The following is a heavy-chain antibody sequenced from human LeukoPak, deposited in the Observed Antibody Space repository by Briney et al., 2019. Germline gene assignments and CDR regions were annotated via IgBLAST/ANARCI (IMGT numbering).Heavy chain of an antibody. J-gene: IGHJ4*02. Sequence: PGGSLRLSCAASGSTFSSFWMSWVRQAPGKGLEWVSVIYSGGSTFYADSVKGRFTISRDNSKTTLYLQMNSLRAEDMAVYYCARGGSRQPFDYWGQGTLVTVSS. CDR1: GSTFSSFW. D-gene: IGHD1-26*01. CDR2: IYSGGST. CDR3: ARGGSRQPFDY. V-gene: IGHV3-53*01.